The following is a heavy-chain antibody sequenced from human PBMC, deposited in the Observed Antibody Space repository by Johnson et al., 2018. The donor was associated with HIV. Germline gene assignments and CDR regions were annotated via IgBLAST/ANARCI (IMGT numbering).Heavy chain of an antibody. Sequence: VQLVESGGGLVQPGGSLRLSCAASGFTFSSYWMSWVRQAPGKGLEWVANIKQAGSEKYYVDSVKGRFTISRDNAKNSLYLQMNSLRAEDTAVYYCARDRSWIQLWFDAFDIWGQGTMVTVSS. CDR1: GFTFSSYW. J-gene: IGHJ3*02. CDR3: ARDRSWIQLWFDAFDI. CDR2: IKQAGSEK. D-gene: IGHD5-18*01. V-gene: IGHV3-7*01.